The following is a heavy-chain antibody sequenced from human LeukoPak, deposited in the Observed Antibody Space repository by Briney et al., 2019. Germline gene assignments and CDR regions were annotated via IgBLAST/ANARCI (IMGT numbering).Heavy chain of an antibody. CDR3: ARAGVTMVRGVIDY. CDR2: ISAYNGNT. Sequence: GSVKVSCKASGYTFTSYGISWVRRAPGQGLEWMGWISAYNGNTNYAQKLQGRVTMTTDTSTSTAYMELRSLRSDDTAVYYCARAGVTMVRGVIDYWGQGTLVTVSS. CDR1: GYTFTSYG. D-gene: IGHD3-10*01. V-gene: IGHV1-18*01. J-gene: IGHJ4*02.